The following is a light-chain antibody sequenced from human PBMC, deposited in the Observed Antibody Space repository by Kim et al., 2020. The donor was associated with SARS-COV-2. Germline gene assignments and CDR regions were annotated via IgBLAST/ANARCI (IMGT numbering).Light chain of an antibody. CDR3: QRYDSAPWT. Sequence: ASVGDKITISCRSSQDISTFLAWYQQKPGKVPELLMYGASVLQSGVSSRFSGGGSGTDFTLTISSLLPEDVATYYCQRYDSAPWTFGQGTKVDIK. CDR1: QDISTF. CDR2: GAS. J-gene: IGKJ1*01. V-gene: IGKV1-27*01.